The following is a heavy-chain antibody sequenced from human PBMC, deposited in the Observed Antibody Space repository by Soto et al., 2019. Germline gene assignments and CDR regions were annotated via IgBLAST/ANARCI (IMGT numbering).Heavy chain of an antibody. D-gene: IGHD6-19*01. CDR1: GGSISSSSYY. CDR3: VRLNSIAVAGLDY. V-gene: IGHV4-39*01. CDR2: IYYSGST. Sequence: SETLSLTCAVSGGSISSSSYYGGWIRQPPGKGLEWVGSIYYSGSTYYNPSLKSRVTISVDTSKNQFSLKLSSVTAADTAVYYCVRLNSIAVAGLDYWGQGTLVTVSS. J-gene: IGHJ4*02.